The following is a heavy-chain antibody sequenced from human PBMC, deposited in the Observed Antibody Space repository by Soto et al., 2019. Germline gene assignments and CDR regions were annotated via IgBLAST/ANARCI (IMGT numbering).Heavy chain of an antibody. J-gene: IGHJ5*02. CDR1: GYTFTSYG. CDR3: ERARGRTIVLVAAAINWFDP. D-gene: IGHD2-2*01. Sequence: QVQLVQSGAEVKKPGASVKVSCKASGYTFTSYGISWVRQAPGQGLEWMGWISAYNGNTNYAQKLQGRVTMTTDTSTSTAYMELSSMRSADTAVYYGERARGRTIVLVAAAINWFDPWGQGTLVTVSS. CDR2: ISAYNGNT. V-gene: IGHV1-18*01.